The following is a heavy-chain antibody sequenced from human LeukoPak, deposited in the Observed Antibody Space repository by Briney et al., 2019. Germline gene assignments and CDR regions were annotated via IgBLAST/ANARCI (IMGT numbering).Heavy chain of an antibody. CDR1: GGSISSYY. Sequence: SETLSLTCTVSGGSISSYYWSWIRQHPGKGLEWIGYIYHSGSTYYNPSLKSRVTISVDTSKNQFSLKLSSVTAADTAVYYCAREYDEVGFDYWGQGTLVTVSS. CDR3: AREYDEVGFDY. CDR2: IYHSGST. V-gene: IGHV4-59*06. D-gene: IGHD3-16*01. J-gene: IGHJ4*02.